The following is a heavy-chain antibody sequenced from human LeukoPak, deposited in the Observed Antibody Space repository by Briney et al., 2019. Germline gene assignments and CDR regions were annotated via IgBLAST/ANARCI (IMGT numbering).Heavy chain of an antibody. J-gene: IGHJ3*02. Sequence: GGSLRLSCAASGFTFSRSAMTWVRQGPGTGLEFVASIIYSGGATYYADSVKGRFTTARDNAKNLLYLQMNSLRVEDTAVYYCSRGGSLQYLFNAFDIWGQGTMVTVSS. CDR3: SRGGSLQYLFNAFDI. CDR1: GFTFSRSA. CDR2: IIYSGGAT. V-gene: IGHV3-48*03. D-gene: IGHD4-11*01.